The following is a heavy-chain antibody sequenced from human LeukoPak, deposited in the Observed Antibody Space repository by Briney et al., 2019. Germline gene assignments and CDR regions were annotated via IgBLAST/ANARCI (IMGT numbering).Heavy chain of an antibody. CDR3: ARGGITIFGVVITAPDL. Sequence: ASVKVSCKASGYTFTGYYMHWVRQAPGQGLEWMGIINPSGGSTSYAQKFQGRVTMTRDMSTSTVYMELSSLRSDDTAVYYCARGGITIFGVVITAPDLWGQGTLVTVSS. CDR2: INPSGGST. J-gene: IGHJ5*02. V-gene: IGHV1-46*01. D-gene: IGHD3-3*01. CDR1: GYTFTGYY.